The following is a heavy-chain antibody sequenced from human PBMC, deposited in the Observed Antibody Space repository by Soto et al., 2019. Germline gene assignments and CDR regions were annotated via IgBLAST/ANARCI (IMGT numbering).Heavy chain of an antibody. CDR2: ISASSASI. Sequence: PGGSLRLSCAASGFMFSDDIINWVRQAPGKGLEWVSYISASSASIYYADSVKGRFTISRDNAKNSLYLQMNCLRDEDTAVYYCARDLTGTFWGQGTLVTVSS. V-gene: IGHV3-48*02. D-gene: IGHD1-7*01. CDR1: GFMFSDDI. CDR3: ARDLTGTF. J-gene: IGHJ4*02.